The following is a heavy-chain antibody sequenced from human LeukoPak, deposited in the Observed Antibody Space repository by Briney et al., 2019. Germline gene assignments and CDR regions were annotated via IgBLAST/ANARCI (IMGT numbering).Heavy chain of an antibody. J-gene: IGHJ1*01. Sequence: SETLSLTCTVSGVSINYYYWSWIRQAPGKGLEWIGYIPDSGRTTYNPSLKSRVTISRDTSRNQFSLEVTSVTAADTAVYYCARGLDSSGHHWGQGTLVTVSS. CDR3: ARGLDSSGHH. CDR2: IPDSGRT. CDR1: GVSINYYY. D-gene: IGHD3-22*01. V-gene: IGHV4-59*01.